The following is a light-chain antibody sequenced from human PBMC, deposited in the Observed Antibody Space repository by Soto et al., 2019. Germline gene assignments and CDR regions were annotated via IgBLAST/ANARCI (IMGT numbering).Light chain of an antibody. CDR3: QQYSSPPLT. Sequence: EVVFTQSPGTLSLSPGERATLSCRASQSVRSSHLAWYQQMPGQAPRLLIYGASNRATGIPDRFSGSGSGTDFTLTISRLEPEDFAVYYCQQYSSPPLTFGGGTKVDIK. CDR1: QSVRSSH. CDR2: GAS. V-gene: IGKV3-20*01. J-gene: IGKJ4*01.